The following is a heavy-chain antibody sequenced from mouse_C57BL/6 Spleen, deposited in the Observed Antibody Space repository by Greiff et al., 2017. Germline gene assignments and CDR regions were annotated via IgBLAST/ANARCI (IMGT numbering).Heavy chain of an antibody. D-gene: IGHD1-1*01. CDR3: AVTTVVDWYLDD. Sequence: VKLQESGPGLVQPSQSLSITCTVSGFSLTSYGVHWVRQSPGKGLEWLGVIWRGGSTDYNAAVMSRLSITKDNSKSQVFFKMNSRQADDAAIYYCAVTTVVDWYLDDWGTGTTVTVSS. J-gene: IGHJ1*03. CDR2: IWRGGST. V-gene: IGHV2-5*01. CDR1: GFSLTSYG.